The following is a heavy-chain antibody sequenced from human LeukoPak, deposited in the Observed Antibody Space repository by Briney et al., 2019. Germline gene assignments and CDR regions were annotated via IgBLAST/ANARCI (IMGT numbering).Heavy chain of an antibody. D-gene: IGHD3-10*01. V-gene: IGHV6-1*01. CDR1: GDSVSSNSAA. CDR2: TYYRSKWYR. CDR3: ARNTPDFGAHQRFDP. J-gene: IGHJ5*02. Sequence: SQTLSLTCAISGDSVSSNSAAWNWIRQSPSRGLEWLGRTYYRSKWYRDYAASVKSRITINPDTSKNQFSLQLNSVTPDDTAVYYCARNTPDFGAHQRFDPWGQGTLVTVSS.